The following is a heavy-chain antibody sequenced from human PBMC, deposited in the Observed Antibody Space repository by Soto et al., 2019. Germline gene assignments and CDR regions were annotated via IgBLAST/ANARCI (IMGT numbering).Heavy chain of an antibody. CDR3: ARLGEYYDILTGYYRGGAFDI. CDR2: ISSSSSYI. V-gene: IGHV3-21*06. D-gene: IGHD3-9*01. CDR1: GFTFSSYS. J-gene: IGHJ3*02. Sequence: EVQLVESGGGLVKPGGSLRLSCAASGFTFSSYSMNWVRQAPGKGLEWVSSISSSSSYIYYADSVKGRFTISRDNAKNSLYMQMNSMRAEDTSVYYCARLGEYYDILTGYYRGGAFDIWGRGTMVTVSS.